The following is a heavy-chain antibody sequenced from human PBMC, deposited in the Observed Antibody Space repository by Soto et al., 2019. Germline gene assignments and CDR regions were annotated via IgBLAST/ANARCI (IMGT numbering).Heavy chain of an antibody. J-gene: IGHJ4*02. D-gene: IGHD6-19*01. CDR3: ARGVAGSGFDL. CDR1: GDSVSSNTAA. CDR2: TDYRSNWRH. V-gene: IGHV6-1*01. Sequence: QVHLQQSGPGLVKPSQTLSLTCAISGDSVSSNTAAWNWIRSSPSRGLEWLGMTDYRSNWRHDYAVSVKRRITVNPDTSKNHFSLQLTSVTPDDTAVYYCARGVAGSGFDLWGQGTLVTVSS.